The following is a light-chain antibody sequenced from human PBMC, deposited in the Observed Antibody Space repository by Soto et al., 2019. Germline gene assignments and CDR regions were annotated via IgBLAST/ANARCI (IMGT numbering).Light chain of an antibody. CDR1: SSDVGTYNY. CDR3: TSYTRATPLV. J-gene: IGLJ1*01. CDR2: EVS. Sequence: QATLTEPGTVSGSPGQAITISYTRTSSDVGTYNYVSWYQHHPGKAPKLIIYEVSNRPSGVSNRFSGSKSGSTASLTISGLQAEAEADYQCTSYTRATPLVFGTGPKVTVL. V-gene: IGLV2-14*01.